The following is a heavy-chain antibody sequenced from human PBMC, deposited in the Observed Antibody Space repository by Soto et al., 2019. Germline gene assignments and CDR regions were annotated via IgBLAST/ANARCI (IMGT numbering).Heavy chain of an antibody. J-gene: IGHJ4*02. CDR3: ARSWYSSSWGSYFDY. V-gene: IGHV3-30-3*01. Sequence: QVQLVESGGGVVQPGRSLRLSCAASGFTFSSYAMHWVRQAPGKGLEWVAVISYDGSNKYYADSVKGRFTISRDNSKSTLYVQMNSPRAEDTAVYYCARSWYSSSWGSYFDYWGQGTLVTVSS. CDR1: GFTFSSYA. D-gene: IGHD6-13*01. CDR2: ISYDGSNK.